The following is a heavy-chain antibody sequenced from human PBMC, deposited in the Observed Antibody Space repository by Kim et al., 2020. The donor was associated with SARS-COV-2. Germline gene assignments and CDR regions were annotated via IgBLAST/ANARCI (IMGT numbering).Heavy chain of an antibody. D-gene: IGHD6-19*01. J-gene: IGHJ6*02. Sequence: GGSLRLSCAASGFTFSSYDMHWVRQATGKGLEWVSAIGTAGDTYYPGSVKGRFTISRENAKNSLYLQMNSLRAGDTAVYYCARAGYLGVGSVAVAVPYYYGMDVWGQGTTVTVSS. CDR1: GFTFSSYD. V-gene: IGHV3-13*04. CDR3: ARAGYLGVGSVAVAVPYYYGMDV. CDR2: IGTAGDT.